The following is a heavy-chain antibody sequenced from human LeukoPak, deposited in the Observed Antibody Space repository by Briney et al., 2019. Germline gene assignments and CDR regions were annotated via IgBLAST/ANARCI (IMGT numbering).Heavy chain of an antibody. Sequence: PSETLSLTCTVSGGSISSYYWSWIRQPPGKGLEWIGYIYYSGSTNYNPSLKSRVTISVDTSKNQFSLKLSSVTAADTAVYYCARGVAMVPGDAFDIWGQGTMVTVSS. J-gene: IGHJ3*02. CDR2: IYYSGST. V-gene: IGHV4-59*01. CDR3: ARGVAMVPGDAFDI. CDR1: GGSISSYY. D-gene: IGHD5-18*01.